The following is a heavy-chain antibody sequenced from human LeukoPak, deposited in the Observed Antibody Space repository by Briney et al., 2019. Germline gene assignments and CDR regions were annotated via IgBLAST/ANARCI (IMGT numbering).Heavy chain of an antibody. J-gene: IGHJ4*02. D-gene: IGHD6-19*01. CDR2: ISGSGGST. CDR1: GFTFSSYA. V-gene: IGHV3-23*01. Sequence: GSLRLSCAASGFTFSSYAMSWVRQAPGKGLEWVSAISGSGGSTYYADSVKGRFIISRDNSKNTLYLQMNSLRAEDTAVYYCAKMSSGWYHFDYWGQGTLVTVSS. CDR3: AKMSSGWYHFDY.